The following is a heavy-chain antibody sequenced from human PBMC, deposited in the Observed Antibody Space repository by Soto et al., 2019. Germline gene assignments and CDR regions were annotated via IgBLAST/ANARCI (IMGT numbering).Heavy chain of an antibody. Sequence: PGGSLRLSCAASGFTFSSYSMNWVRQAPGKGLEWVSSISSSSSYIYYADSVKGRFTISRDNAKNSLYLQMNSLRAEDTAVYYCAREVYYYDSSGYYNWFDPWGQGTLVTVSS. V-gene: IGHV3-21*01. J-gene: IGHJ5*02. D-gene: IGHD3-22*01. CDR1: GFTFSSYS. CDR2: ISSSSSYI. CDR3: AREVYYYDSSGYYNWFDP.